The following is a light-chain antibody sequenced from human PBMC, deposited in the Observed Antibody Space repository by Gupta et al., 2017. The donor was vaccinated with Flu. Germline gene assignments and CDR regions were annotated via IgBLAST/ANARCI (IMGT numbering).Light chain of an antibody. CDR2: RIN. CDR3: AAWDDSLSGSYV. Sequence: QSVLPPPLSASGTPGQRVTISCSGISSNIGSNFVYWYQQLPGTAPQLLIYRINQRLSGVPCRFSVSRSGPSATLAISWLQAADEADYYCAAWDDSLSGSYVFGSGTKVTVL. V-gene: IGLV1-47*01. J-gene: IGLJ1*01. CDR1: SSNIGSNF.